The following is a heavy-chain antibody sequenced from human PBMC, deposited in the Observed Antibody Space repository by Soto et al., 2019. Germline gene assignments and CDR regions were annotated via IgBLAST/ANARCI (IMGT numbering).Heavy chain of an antibody. D-gene: IGHD6-6*01. Sequence: QVQLVQSGVEMKKPGASVKVCCKASGYTFTTYDINWVRQAPGQGLEWMGWISTYNGNTNYAQRLQGRVTMTTDTSTNTAYMELKSLRSDDTAIYYCARTSLWAKQLVLGYWGQGTLVTVSS. J-gene: IGHJ4*02. V-gene: IGHV1-18*01. CDR3: ARTSLWAKQLVLGY. CDR2: ISTYNGNT. CDR1: GYTFTTYD.